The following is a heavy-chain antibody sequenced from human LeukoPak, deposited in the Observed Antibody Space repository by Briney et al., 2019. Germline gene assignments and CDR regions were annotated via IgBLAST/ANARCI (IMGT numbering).Heavy chain of an antibody. Sequence: PSETLSLTCTVSGGSISSYYWGWIRQPPGKGLEWIGSIYYSGSTYYNPSLKSRVTISVDTSKNQFSLKLSSVTAADTAVYYCARQGDCSGGSCYSSYYYYYYMDVWGKGTTVTVSS. J-gene: IGHJ6*03. CDR3: ARQGDCSGGSCYSSYYYYYYMDV. V-gene: IGHV4-39*01. D-gene: IGHD2-15*01. CDR1: GGSISSYY. CDR2: IYYSGST.